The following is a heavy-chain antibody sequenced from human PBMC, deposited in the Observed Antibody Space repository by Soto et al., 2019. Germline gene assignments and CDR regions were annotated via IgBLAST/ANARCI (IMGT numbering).Heavy chain of an antibody. Sequence: SETLSLTFTVSGGSISSDYYYWSWIRQPPGKGLEWIGYIYYSGRTAYNPSLKIRIIISIDTSKNQFSLSLNSLNAADTAVYYCAGELSNSPEYFDYWGQGTLVTVSS. CDR3: AGELSNSPEYFDY. CDR1: GGSISSDYYY. CDR2: IYYSGRT. J-gene: IGHJ4*02. D-gene: IGHD6-6*01. V-gene: IGHV4-30-4*01.